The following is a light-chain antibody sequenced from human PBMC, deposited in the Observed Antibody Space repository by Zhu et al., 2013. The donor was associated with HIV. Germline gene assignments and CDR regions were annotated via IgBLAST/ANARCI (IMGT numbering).Light chain of an antibody. J-gene: IGKJ4*01. CDR1: QSINTW. Sequence: DMQMTQSPSTLSASVGDRVTITCRASQSINTWLAWYQHKPGKAPKLLIYEASSLQNGAPSRFSGSGSGTEFTLTISSLQPDDSATYYCQRYDDYPLTIGGGTKVEIK. V-gene: IGKV1-5*03. CDR2: EAS. CDR3: QRYDDYPLT.